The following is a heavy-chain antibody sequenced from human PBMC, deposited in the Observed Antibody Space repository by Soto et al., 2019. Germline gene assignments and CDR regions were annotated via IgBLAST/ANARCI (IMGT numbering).Heavy chain of an antibody. V-gene: IGHV3-48*02. CDR3: ATTLDV. CDR1: GFTFSSYS. J-gene: IGHJ6*02. Sequence: EVQLVESGGGLVQPGGSLRLSCAASGFTFSSYSMNWVRQAPGKGLEWVSYISSSSSTIYYADSVKGRFTISRDNAKNSLYPQMNSLTDEETAVYYCATTLDVRGQGTTVTVAS. CDR2: ISSSSSTI.